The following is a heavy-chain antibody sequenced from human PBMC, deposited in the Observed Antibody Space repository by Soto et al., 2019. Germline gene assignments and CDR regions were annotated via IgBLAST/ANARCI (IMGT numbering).Heavy chain of an antibody. Sequence: ASVRVSCKASGGTFSSYGISWVRQAPGQGLEWMGGIIPIFGTANYAQKFQGRVTITADKSTSTAYMELSSLRSEDTAVYYCARITYYYDSSGYYPGGWFDPWGQGTLVTVSS. CDR1: GGTFSSYG. CDR3: ARITYYYDSSGYYPGGWFDP. V-gene: IGHV1-69*06. CDR2: IIPIFGTA. D-gene: IGHD3-22*01. J-gene: IGHJ5*02.